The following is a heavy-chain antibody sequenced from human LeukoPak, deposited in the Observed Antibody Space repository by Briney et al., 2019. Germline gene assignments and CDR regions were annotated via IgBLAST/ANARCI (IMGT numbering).Heavy chain of an antibody. CDR3: GGSAYSGGWYETFDY. J-gene: IGHJ4*02. CDR2: ISPGDSDT. Sequence: GESLKISCKVSGNNFTNYWIGWVRQMPGKGLEWMGIISPGDSDTRYSPSFQGQVTISADNSITTAYLHWSSLKASDTAMYYCGGSAYSGGWYETFDYWGQGTLVSVSS. CDR1: GNNFTNYW. V-gene: IGHV5-51*01. D-gene: IGHD6-19*01.